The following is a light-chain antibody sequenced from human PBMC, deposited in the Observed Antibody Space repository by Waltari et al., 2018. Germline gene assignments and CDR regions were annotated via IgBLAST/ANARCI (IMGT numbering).Light chain of an antibody. Sequence: QSALTQPASVPGSPGQSITLPCTGTTRDIGCYNYVPWYQQHPGRAPKPMIYDVTDRPSGISSRFSGSKSGNTASLTISGLRAEDEAYYYCTSYTTTSTLVLFGGGTKLTVL. CDR1: TRDIGCYNY. CDR2: DVT. CDR3: TSYTTTSTLVL. J-gene: IGLJ2*01. V-gene: IGLV2-14*03.